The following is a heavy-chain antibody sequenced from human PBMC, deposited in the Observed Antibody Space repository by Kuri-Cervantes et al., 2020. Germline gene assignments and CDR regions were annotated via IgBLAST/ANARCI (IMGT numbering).Heavy chain of an antibody. J-gene: IGHJ4*02. CDR1: GGSISSSNW. CDR2: IYHSGST. V-gene: IGHV4-4*02. D-gene: IGHD3-10*01. CDR3: AREGSHITMVRGVDY. Sequence: SETLSLTCAVSGGSISSSNWWSWVRQPPGKGLEWIGEIYHSGSTNYNPSLKSRVTISVDKSKNQFSLKLSSVTAADTAVYYCAREGSHITMVRGVDYWGQGTLVTVSS.